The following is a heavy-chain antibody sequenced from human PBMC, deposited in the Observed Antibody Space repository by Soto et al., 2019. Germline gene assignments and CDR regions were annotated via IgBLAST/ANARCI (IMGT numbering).Heavy chain of an antibody. CDR1: GYNFISYW. CDR3: TKQGGHQPIDD. Sequence: EVQLVQSGVEVTKPGESLRISCKASGYNFISYWINWVRQKPGKGLEWMGRIDPSDSYTNYSPSFQGHVTISADKSISTAYLQWSSLKASDTAMYYCTKQGGHQPIDDRGQGTLVTLSS. J-gene: IGHJ4*02. D-gene: IGHD2-2*01. V-gene: IGHV5-10-1*03. CDR2: IDPSDSYT.